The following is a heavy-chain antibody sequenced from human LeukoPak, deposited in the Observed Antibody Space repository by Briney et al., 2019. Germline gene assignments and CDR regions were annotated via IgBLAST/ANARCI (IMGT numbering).Heavy chain of an antibody. CDR2: IYPGDSDT. CDR1: GYSFNTYW. V-gene: IGHV5-51*01. Sequence: EESLKISCKGSGYSFNTYWIGWVRQMPGKGLEWLGIIYPGDSDTKYSPSFQGQVTISADKSISTAYLQWSSLKASDTAMYYCARLACSSTTCYSGSSYYFDYWGQGTLVTVSS. J-gene: IGHJ4*02. CDR3: ARLACSSTTCYSGSSYYFDY. D-gene: IGHD2-2*02.